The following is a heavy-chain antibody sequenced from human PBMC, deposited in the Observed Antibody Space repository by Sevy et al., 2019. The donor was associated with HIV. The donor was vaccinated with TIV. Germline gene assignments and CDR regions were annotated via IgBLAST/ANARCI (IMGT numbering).Heavy chain of an antibody. CDR1: GYSFTSHW. V-gene: IGHV5-51*01. D-gene: IGHD3-22*01. Sequence: GESLKISCKGSGYSFTSHWIGWVRHMPGKGLEWMGIIYPDDSASRYSPSFQGQFTFSADKSISTAYLQWSSLKASDTAMYYCATSRSGYFDSSGYYIYWGQGTLVTVSS. J-gene: IGHJ4*02. CDR2: IYPDDSAS. CDR3: ATSRSGYFDSSGYYIY.